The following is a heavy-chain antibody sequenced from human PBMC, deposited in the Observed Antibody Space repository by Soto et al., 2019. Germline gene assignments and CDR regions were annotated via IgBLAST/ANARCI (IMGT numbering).Heavy chain of an antibody. CDR1: GYTFTSYA. CDR3: ARDAPPADY. J-gene: IGHJ4*02. CDR2: ISAYNGNT. V-gene: IGHV1-18*01. Sequence: QVQLVQSGAEVKKPGASVKVSCKASGYTFTSYAISWVRQAPGQGLEWMGWISAYNGNTNYAQKLKGRVTMPTDTATSTAYKELRSLRSDDTAVYYCARDAPPADYWGQGTLVTVSS.